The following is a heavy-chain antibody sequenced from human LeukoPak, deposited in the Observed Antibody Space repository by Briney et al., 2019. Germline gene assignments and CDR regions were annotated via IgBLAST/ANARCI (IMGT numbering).Heavy chain of an antibody. J-gene: IGHJ4*02. CDR2: ISSSSSYI. V-gene: IGHV3-21*01. Sequence: GGSLRLSCAASGFTFSSYSMNWVRQAPGKGLEWVSSISSSSSYIYYADSVKGRFTISRDNAKNSLYLQMDSLRAEDTAVYYCARDLPAAIPYFDYWGQGTLVTVSS. CDR1: GFTFSSYS. D-gene: IGHD2-2*01. CDR3: ARDLPAAIPYFDY.